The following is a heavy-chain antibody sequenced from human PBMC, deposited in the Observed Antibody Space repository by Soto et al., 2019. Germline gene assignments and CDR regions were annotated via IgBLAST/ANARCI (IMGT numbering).Heavy chain of an antibody. D-gene: IGHD6-13*01. CDR2: FDPEDGET. CDR3: ATAGIAAAGMAFDY. CDR1: GYTLTELS. V-gene: IGHV1-24*01. Sequence: ASVKVSCKVSGYTLTELSMHWVRQAPGKGLEWMGGFDPEDGETIYAQKFQGRVTMTEDTSTDTAYMELSSLRSEDTAVYYCATAGIAAAGMAFDYSGQGTLVTVSS. J-gene: IGHJ4*02.